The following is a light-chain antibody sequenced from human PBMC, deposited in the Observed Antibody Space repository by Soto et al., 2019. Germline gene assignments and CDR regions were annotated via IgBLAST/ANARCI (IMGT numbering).Light chain of an antibody. J-gene: IGKJ1*01. CDR1: QTVSSSY. CDR2: GES. V-gene: IGKV3-20*01. CDR3: HKYGSSPWT. Sequence: VLTQPLASLSFSPAEGATQSCRCSQTVSSSYSASYQQKTGQAPRILIYGESSRATGTPDRFSGSGSGTDLNLTISRLEPEDFAVYYCHKYGSSPWTCGQGTKVDIK.